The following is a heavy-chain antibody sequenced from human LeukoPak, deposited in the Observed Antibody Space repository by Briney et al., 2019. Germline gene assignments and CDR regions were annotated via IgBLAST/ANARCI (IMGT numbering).Heavy chain of an antibody. Sequence: GGSLRLSCAASGFTFSSYSMNWVRQAPGKGLEWVSSISSSSSYIYYADSVKGRFTISRDNAKNSLYLQMNSLRAEDTAVYYCARVDSSSWYTSTSHPYYMDVWGKGTMVTVSS. D-gene: IGHD6-13*01. CDR2: ISSSSSYI. CDR3: ARVDSSSWYTSTSHPYYMDV. V-gene: IGHV3-21*01. J-gene: IGHJ6*03. CDR1: GFTFSSYS.